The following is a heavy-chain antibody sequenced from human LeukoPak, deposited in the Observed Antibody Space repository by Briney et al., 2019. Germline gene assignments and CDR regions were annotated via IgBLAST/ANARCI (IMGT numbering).Heavy chain of an antibody. CDR3: ARDSFSGSSLDY. V-gene: IGHV3-20*04. CDR2: INWDGGGT. D-gene: IGHD1-26*01. J-gene: IGHJ4*02. CDR1: GFTFDEYG. Sequence: PGGSLRLSCAASGFTFDEYGMSWVRQAPGKGLEWVSSINWDGGGTAYADSVQGRFTISRDNAKNSLHLQMKSLRAEDTALYYCARDSFSGSSLDYWGQGTLVTASS.